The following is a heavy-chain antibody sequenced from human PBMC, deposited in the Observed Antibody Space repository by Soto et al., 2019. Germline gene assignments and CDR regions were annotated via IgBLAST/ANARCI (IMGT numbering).Heavy chain of an antibody. CDR2: ISADNGNT. J-gene: IGHJ4*02. CDR1: GYTFTSYA. Sequence: ASVKVSCTASGYTFTSYAMHWVRQAPGQRLEWMGWISADNGNTNYAQKLQGRVTMTTDTSTSTAYMELRSLRSDDTAVYYCARDSCSGGSCYTNWGQGTLVTVSS. D-gene: IGHD2-15*01. CDR3: ARDSCSGGSCYTN. V-gene: IGHV1-3*01.